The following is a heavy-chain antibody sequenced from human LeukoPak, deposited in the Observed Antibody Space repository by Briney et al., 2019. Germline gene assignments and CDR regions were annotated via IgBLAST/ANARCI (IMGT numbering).Heavy chain of an antibody. D-gene: IGHD3-10*01. V-gene: IGHV3-21*01. CDR1: GFTFSSYS. CDR3: ASGFARYFDL. Sequence: PGGSLRLSCAASGFTFSSYSMNWVRQAPGKGLEWVSSISSSSSYIYYADSVKGRFTISRDNAKNSLYLQMNSLRAEDTAMYYCASGFARYFDLWGRGTLVTVSS. J-gene: IGHJ2*01. CDR2: ISSSSSYI.